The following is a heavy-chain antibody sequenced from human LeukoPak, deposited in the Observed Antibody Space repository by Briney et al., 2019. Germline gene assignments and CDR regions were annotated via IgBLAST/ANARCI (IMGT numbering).Heavy chain of an antibody. CDR3: ARQSTGFDY. CDR2: IYYSGST. Sequence: SETLSLTCTVSGGSISSYYWSWIRQPPGKGLEWIGYIYYSGSTNYNPSLKGRVTISVDTSKNQFSLKLSFVTAADTAVYYCARQSTGFDYWGQGTLVTVSS. D-gene: IGHD4-17*01. CDR1: GGSISSYY. V-gene: IGHV4-59*08. J-gene: IGHJ4*02.